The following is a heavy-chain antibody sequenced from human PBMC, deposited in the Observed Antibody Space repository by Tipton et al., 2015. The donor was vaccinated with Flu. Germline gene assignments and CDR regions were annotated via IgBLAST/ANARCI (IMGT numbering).Heavy chain of an antibody. D-gene: IGHD4-11*01. CDR1: GDSIRSDHH. CDR3: ARRDFSKYVSEPKNWFDP. J-gene: IGHJ5*02. CDR2: INHYGNT. Sequence: LACMVSGDSIRSDHHWGWIRQPPGRGLEGIASINHYGNTYHNPSLKSRVTILVDRSRNQFSLKLTPVTAADTAVYYCARRDFSKYVSEPKNWFDPWGQGTLVTVSS. V-gene: IGHV4-38-2*02.